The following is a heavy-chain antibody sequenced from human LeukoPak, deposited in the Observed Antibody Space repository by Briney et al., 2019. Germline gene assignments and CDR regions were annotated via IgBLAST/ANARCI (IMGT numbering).Heavy chain of an antibody. D-gene: IGHD5-24*01. V-gene: IGHV1-18*01. CDR1: GGTFSSYA. Sequence: ASVKVSCKASGGTFSSYAISWVRQAPGQGLEWMGWISAYNGNTNYAQKFQGRVTMTTDTSTSTVSMELRSLRFDDTAVYYCARDHIQYNYGFTHRAAFNIWGQGTMVTVSS. CDR3: ARDHIQYNYGFTHRAAFNI. CDR2: ISAYNGNT. J-gene: IGHJ3*02.